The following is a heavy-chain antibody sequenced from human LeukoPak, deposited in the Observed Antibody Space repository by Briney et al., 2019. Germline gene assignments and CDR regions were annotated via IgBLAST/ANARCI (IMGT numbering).Heavy chain of an antibody. Sequence: GGSLRLSCAAPAFTFRGYSIKWVRQAPGEGVGWGSFISDKNSDIQYADSVKGRFTISRDNAKSSLDLEMSSLRAEDTAFYYCARGSGSGHWLIDYWGQRTLVTVSS. J-gene: IGHJ4*02. CDR3: ARGSGSGHWLIDY. V-gene: IGHV3-21*06. D-gene: IGHD3-9*01. CDR1: AFTFRGYS. CDR2: ISDKNSDI.